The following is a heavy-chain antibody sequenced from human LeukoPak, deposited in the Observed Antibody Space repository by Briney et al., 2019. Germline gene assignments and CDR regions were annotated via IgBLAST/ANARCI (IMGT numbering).Heavy chain of an antibody. CDR1: GYTFTSYY. J-gene: IGHJ4*02. V-gene: IGHV1-46*01. CDR3: ARANYDILTGYLYYFDY. CDR2: INPSGGST. Sequence: ASVKVSCKASGYTFTSYYMHWVRQAPGQGLEWMGIINPSGGSTSYAQKFQGRVTMTRGMSTSTVYMELSSLRSEDTAVYYCARANYDILTGYLYYFDYWGQGTLVTVSS. D-gene: IGHD3-9*01.